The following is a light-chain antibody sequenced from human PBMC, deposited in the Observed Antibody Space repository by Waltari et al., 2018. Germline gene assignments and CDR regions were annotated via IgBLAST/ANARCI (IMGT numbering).Light chain of an antibody. Sequence: QSALTQPASVSGSPGQSITISCTGTSSDVGNYKRVSWYQQHPVKAPKLMIYAVSKRPSGVSVRFSGSNSGDMASLTISGLQPEDEAEYFCSSYAGSSKGVFGGGTKVTVL. CDR1: SSDVGNYKR. J-gene: IGLJ2*01. V-gene: IGLV2-23*02. CDR3: SSYAGSSKGV. CDR2: AVS.